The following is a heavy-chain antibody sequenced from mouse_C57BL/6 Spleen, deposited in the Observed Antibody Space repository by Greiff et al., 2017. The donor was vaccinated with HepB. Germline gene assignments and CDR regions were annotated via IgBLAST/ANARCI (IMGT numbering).Heavy chain of an antibody. CDR2: IYPGDGDT. J-gene: IGHJ2*01. V-gene: IGHV1-82*01. D-gene: IGHD2-3*01. CDR3: AGPLYDGYLDY. CDR1: GYAFSSSW. Sequence: QVQLQQSGPELVKPGASVKISCKASGYAFSSSWMNWVKQRPGKGLEWIGRIYPGDGDTNYNGKFKGKATLTADKSSSTAYMQLSSLTSEDSAVYFCAGPLYDGYLDYWGQGTTLTVSS.